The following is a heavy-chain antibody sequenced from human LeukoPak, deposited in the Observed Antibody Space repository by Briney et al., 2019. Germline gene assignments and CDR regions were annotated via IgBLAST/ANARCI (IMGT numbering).Heavy chain of an antibody. Sequence: SETLSLTCAVYGGSFSGYYWSWIRQPPGKGLEWIGEINHSGSTNYNPSLKSRVTISVDASESQFSLKLSSVTAADTAVYYCARGKVGATMVGFYYFDYWGQGTLVTVSS. CDR1: GGSFSGYY. V-gene: IGHV4-34*01. CDR3: ARGKVGATMVGFYYFDY. CDR2: INHSGST. J-gene: IGHJ4*02. D-gene: IGHD1-26*01.